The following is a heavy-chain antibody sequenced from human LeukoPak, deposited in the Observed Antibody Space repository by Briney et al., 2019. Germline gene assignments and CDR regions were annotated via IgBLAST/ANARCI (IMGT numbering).Heavy chain of an antibody. CDR3: ARQVTTSYYYGLDV. J-gene: IGHJ6*02. V-gene: IGHV1-18*01. CDR1: GYTFTSYG. D-gene: IGHD4-11*01. Sequence: ASVKISCKASGYTFTSYGINWVRQAPGQGLEWMGWISAYNGNTKDAQNLQGRVTMTTDTSTNTAYTELRSLRSDDTAVYYCARQVTTSYYYGLDVWGQGTTLTVSS. CDR2: ISAYNGNT.